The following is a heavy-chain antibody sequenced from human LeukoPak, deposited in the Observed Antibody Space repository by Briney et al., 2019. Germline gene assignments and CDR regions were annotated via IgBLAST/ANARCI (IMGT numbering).Heavy chain of an antibody. V-gene: IGHV1-58*01. CDR1: GFTFTSSA. J-gene: IGHJ6*03. Sequence: SVKVSCKASGFTFTSSAVQWVRQARGQRLEWIGWIVVGSGNTNYAQKFQERVTITRDMSTSTAYMELSSLRSEDTAVYYCAAGNPSPEDYYYYMDVWGKGTTVTVSS. D-gene: IGHD1-14*01. CDR2: IVVGSGNT. CDR3: AAGNPSPEDYYYYMDV.